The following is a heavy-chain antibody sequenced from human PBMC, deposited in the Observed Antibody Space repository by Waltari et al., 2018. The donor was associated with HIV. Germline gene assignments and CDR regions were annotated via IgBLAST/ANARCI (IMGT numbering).Heavy chain of an antibody. D-gene: IGHD4-4*01. CDR3: ARDGPHSSYSFSYYYGMDV. Sequence: EVQLVESGGGLVQPGGSLRLSCAASGFTFSRSSMNWVRQAPVKGLEWVSYISSSSSTIYYADSVKGRFTISRDNAKNSLYLQMNSLRAEDTAVYYCARDGPHSSYSFSYYYGMDVWGQGTTVTVSS. J-gene: IGHJ6*02. V-gene: IGHV3-48*01. CDR2: ISSSSSTI. CDR1: GFTFSRSS.